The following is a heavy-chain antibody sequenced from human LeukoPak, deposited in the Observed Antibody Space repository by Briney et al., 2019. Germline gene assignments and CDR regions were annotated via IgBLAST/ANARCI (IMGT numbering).Heavy chain of an antibody. CDR1: GGTFSSYA. V-gene: IGHV1-69*13. CDR2: IIPIFGTA. J-gene: IGHJ4*02. Sequence: SVKVSCKASGGTFSSYAISWVRQAPGQGLEWMGGIIPIFGTANYAQKFQGRVTITADESTSTAYMELSSLRSEDAAVYYCAREGSGSNYFDYWGQGTLVTVS. CDR3: AREGSGSNYFDY. D-gene: IGHD6-19*01.